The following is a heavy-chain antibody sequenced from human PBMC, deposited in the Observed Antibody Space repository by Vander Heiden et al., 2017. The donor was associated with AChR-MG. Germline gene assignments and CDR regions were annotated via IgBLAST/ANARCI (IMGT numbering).Heavy chain of an antibody. CDR3: AKWVLSSGWYDPPLTEIDY. V-gene: IGHV3-23*01. CDR2: ISGSGGST. CDR1: GFTFSSYA. Sequence: EVQLLESGGGLVQPGGSLRLSCAASGFTFSSYAMRWVRQAPGKGLEWVSAISGSGGSTYYADSVKGRFTISRDNSKNTLYLQMNSLRAEDTAVYYCAKWVLSSGWYDPPLTEIDYWGQGTLVTVSS. D-gene: IGHD6-19*01. J-gene: IGHJ4*02.